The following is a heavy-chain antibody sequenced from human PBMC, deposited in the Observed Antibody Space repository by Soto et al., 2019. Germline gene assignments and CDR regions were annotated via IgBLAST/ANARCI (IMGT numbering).Heavy chain of an antibody. Sequence: EVQLVESGGGSVPPGGSLRLSCGASGFSVSRNQMTWVRQAPGKGLVWVSRYDPDGSDIGYAESVKGRFTISRDIAKNTLYLQMTSLRAEDTALYFCARDDESGHYFEFWGRGTQVTVSS. CDR1: GFSVSRNQ. V-gene: IGHV3-74*01. CDR2: YDPDGSDI. CDR3: ARDDESGHYFEF. J-gene: IGHJ4*02. D-gene: IGHD6-25*01.